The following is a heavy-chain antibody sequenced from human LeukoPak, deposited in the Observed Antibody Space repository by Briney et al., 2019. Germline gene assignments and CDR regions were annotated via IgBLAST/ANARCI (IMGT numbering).Heavy chain of an antibody. CDR3: ARRYSSGWSTLPIDY. J-gene: IGHJ4*02. CDR2: IYYSGST. V-gene: IGHV4-39*01. Sequence: SETLSLTCTVSGGSISSSSYYWGWIRQPPGKGLEWIGSIYYSGSTYYNPSLKGRVTISVDTSKNQFSLKLSSVTAADTAVYYCARRYSSGWSTLPIDYWGQGTLVTVSS. D-gene: IGHD6-19*01. CDR1: GGSISSSSYY.